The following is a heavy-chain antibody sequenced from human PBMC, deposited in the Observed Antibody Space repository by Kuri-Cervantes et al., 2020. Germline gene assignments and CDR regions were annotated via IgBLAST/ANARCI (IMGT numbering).Heavy chain of an antibody. V-gene: IGHV1-69*06. J-gene: IGHJ6*02. CDR3: ARPDPETYYYGSGSDRNYYYGMDV. Sequence: SVKVSCKASGGTFSSYAISWVRQAPGQGLEWMGGIIPIFGTANYAQKFQGRVTITADKSTSTAYMELSSLRSEDTAVYYCARPDPETYYYGSGSDRNYYYGMDVWGQGTTVTVSS. CDR1: GGTFSSYA. CDR2: IIPIFGTA. D-gene: IGHD3-10*01.